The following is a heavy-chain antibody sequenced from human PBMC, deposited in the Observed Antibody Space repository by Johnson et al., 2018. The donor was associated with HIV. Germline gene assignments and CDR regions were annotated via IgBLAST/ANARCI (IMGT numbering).Heavy chain of an antibody. J-gene: IGHJ3*02. CDR3: AKTITMIGRFDAFDI. CDR1: GFTFSSYG. CDR2: IRYDGSNK. D-gene: IGHD3-22*01. V-gene: IGHV3-30*02. Sequence: QVQLVESGGGVVQPGGSLRLSCAASGFTFSSYGMHWVRQAPGKGLEWVAFIRYDGSNKYYADSVKGRFTISRDNSKNTLYLQMNSLRAEDTAVYYCAKTITMIGRFDAFDIWGQGTMVTVSS.